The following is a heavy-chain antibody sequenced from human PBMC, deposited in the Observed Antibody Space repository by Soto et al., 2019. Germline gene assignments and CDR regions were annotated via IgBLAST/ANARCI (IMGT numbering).Heavy chain of an antibody. CDR2: IIPILGIA. CDR3: LIQPSGYSSGWYRPYFDY. CDR1: GGTFSSYT. J-gene: IGHJ4*02. V-gene: IGHV1-69*02. Sequence: SVKVSCKASGGTFSSYTISWVRQAPGQGLEWMGRIIPILGIANYAQKFQGRVTITADKSTSTAYMELSSLRSEDTAVYYCLIQPSGYSSGWYRPYFDYWGKGTLVTVYS. D-gene: IGHD6-19*01.